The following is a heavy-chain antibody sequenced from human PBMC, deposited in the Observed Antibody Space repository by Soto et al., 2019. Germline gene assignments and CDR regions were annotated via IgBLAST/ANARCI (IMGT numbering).Heavy chain of an antibody. V-gene: IGHV1-69*12. J-gene: IGHJ4*02. CDR1: GGTFSSYA. D-gene: IGHD5-18*01. CDR2: IIPIFGTA. CDR3: AIDRGYSYGYGY. Sequence: QVQLVQSGAEVKKPGSSVKVSCKASGGTFSSYAISWVRQAPGQGLEWMGGIIPIFGTANYAQKFQGRVTNTADEARSTAYMGLSSARSDDTAVYYRAIDRGYSYGYGYWGQGTLVTVSS.